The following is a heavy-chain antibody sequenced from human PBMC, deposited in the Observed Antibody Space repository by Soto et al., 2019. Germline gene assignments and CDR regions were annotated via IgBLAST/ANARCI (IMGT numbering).Heavy chain of an antibody. CDR3: ARGTHYLEKRGSE. Sequence: QLVESGGALVKPGGSLRLSCAASGFKFSDFFMSWIRQAPGKGLEWIGHINGGSTQTQYVDSVRGRFTISRDNAKNLLFLQMDSLRPEDTAVYYCARGTHYLEKRGSEWGQGTLVTVSS. D-gene: IGHD1-7*01. J-gene: IGHJ4*02. CDR2: INGGSTQT. V-gene: IGHV3-11*06. CDR1: GFKFSDFF.